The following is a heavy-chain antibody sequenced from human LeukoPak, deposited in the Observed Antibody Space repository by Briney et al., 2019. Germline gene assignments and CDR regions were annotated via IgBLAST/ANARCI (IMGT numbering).Heavy chain of an antibody. CDR2: MSSGGTYI. D-gene: IGHD2-15*01. CDR3: ARGRPTGSSRRFVVQ. J-gene: IGHJ4*02. V-gene: IGHV3-21*06. Sequence: GGSLRLSCAASGLTFSSYAMTWVRQAPGKGLEWVSSMSSGGTYIYYADSVRGRFTISRDNAKDSLFLLMISLRVDDTAVYYCARGRPTGSSRRFVVQWGQGTLVSVSS. CDR1: GLTFSSYA.